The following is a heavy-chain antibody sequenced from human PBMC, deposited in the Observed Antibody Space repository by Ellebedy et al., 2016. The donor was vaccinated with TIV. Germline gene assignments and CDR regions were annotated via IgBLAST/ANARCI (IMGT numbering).Heavy chain of an antibody. CDR3: ATDGSYGDYRSPTHAFVM. CDR1: GFSFRSYW. D-gene: IGHD4-17*01. Sequence: GGSLRLSCGASGFSFRSYWMTWVRQAPGKGLEWVANINQDGSDKYYVDSVKGRFTIARDNAKNSVSLQMNRLRDEDTAVYYCATDGSYGDYRSPTHAFVMWGQGTMVAVSS. V-gene: IGHV3-7*01. CDR2: INQDGSDK. J-gene: IGHJ3*02.